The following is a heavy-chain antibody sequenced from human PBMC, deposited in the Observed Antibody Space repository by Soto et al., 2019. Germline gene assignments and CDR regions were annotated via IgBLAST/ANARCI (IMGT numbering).Heavy chain of an antibody. CDR1: GGTFSSYA. Sequence: GASVKVSCKASGGTFSSYAISWVRQAPGQGLEWMGGIIPIFGTANYAQKFQGRVTITADESTSTAYMELSSLRSEDTAVYYCARRARPEYSSSSAWHNNNWFDPWGQGTLVTVS. D-gene: IGHD6-6*01. CDR3: ARRARPEYSSSSAWHNNNWFDP. CDR2: IIPIFGTA. V-gene: IGHV1-69*13. J-gene: IGHJ5*02.